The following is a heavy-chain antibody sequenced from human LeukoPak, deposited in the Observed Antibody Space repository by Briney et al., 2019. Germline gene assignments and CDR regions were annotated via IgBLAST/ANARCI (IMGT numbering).Heavy chain of an antibody. CDR2: ISYDGSNK. CDR1: GFTFSDYA. D-gene: IGHD3-16*01. J-gene: IGHJ4*02. CDR3: ARDDVYVWGDY. Sequence: PGGSLRLSCAASGFTFSDYAMNWVRQAQGKGLEWVAVISYDGSNKYYADSVKGRFTISRDNSENTLYLQMNSLRAEDTAVYYCARDDVYVWGDYWGQGTLVTVSS. V-gene: IGHV3-30-3*01.